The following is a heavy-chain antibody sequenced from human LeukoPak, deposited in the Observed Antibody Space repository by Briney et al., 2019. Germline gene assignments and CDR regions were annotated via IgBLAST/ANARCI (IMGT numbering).Heavy chain of an antibody. V-gene: IGHV3-21*04. CDR2: ISSSGTYI. Sequence: AGGSLRLSCAASGFTFSSYSMNWVRQAPGKGLEWVSSISSSGTYIYYADSVRGRFTISRDNAKNSLYLQMNSLRAEDTAVYYCAKENSGSYAWFDPWGQGTLVTVSS. J-gene: IGHJ5*02. D-gene: IGHD3-10*01. CDR3: AKENSGSYAWFDP. CDR1: GFTFSSYS.